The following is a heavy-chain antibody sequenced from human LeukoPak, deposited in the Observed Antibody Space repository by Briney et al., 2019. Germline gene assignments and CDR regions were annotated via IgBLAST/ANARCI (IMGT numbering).Heavy chain of an antibody. D-gene: IGHD3-3*01. CDR2: ISWDGGST. J-gene: IGHJ4*02. CDR3: AKEPSQSGYLNY. CDR1: GFTFDDYT. V-gene: IGHV3-43*01. Sequence: PGGSLRLSCAASGFTFDDYTMHWVRQAPGKGLEWVSLISWDGGSTYYADSVKGRFTISRDNSKNSLYLQMNSLSTEDTALYYCAKEPSQSGYLNYWGQGTLVTVSS.